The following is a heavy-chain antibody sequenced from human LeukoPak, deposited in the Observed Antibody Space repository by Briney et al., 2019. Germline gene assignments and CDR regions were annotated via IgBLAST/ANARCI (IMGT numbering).Heavy chain of an antibody. J-gene: IGHJ4*02. D-gene: IGHD3-22*01. Sequence: SETLSLTCTVSGDSLSSHYWSWIRQPPGKGLEWIEYIYGSGSTHYDPSLRSRVTISVDTSKNQFSLKLSSVTAADTAVYYCARDDSSGYLDWGQGTLVTVSS. CDR2: IYGSGST. CDR3: ARDDSSGYLD. CDR1: GDSLSSHY. V-gene: IGHV4-4*08.